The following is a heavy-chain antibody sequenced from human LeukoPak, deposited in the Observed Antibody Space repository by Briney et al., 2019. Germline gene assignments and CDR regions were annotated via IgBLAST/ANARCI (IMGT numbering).Heavy chain of an antibody. V-gene: IGHV4-39*07. CDR1: GGSISSSSYY. D-gene: IGHD4-17*01. J-gene: IGHJ6*03. CDR2: IYYSGST. Sequence: SETLSLTCTVSGGSISSSSYYWGWIRQLPGTGLEWIGSIYYSGSTYYNPSLKSRVTISVDTSKNQFSLKLSSVTAADTAVYYCARVDYGRTVTGYMDVWGKGTTVTVSS. CDR3: ARVDYGRTVTGYMDV.